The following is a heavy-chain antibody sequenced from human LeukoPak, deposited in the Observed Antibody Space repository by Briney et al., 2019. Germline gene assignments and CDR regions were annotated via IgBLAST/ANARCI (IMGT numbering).Heavy chain of an antibody. CDR1: GYSFTSYW. D-gene: IGHD2-2*01. CDR2: IYPGDCDT. CDR3: AGRDGYCSSTSCYADYYYGMDV. J-gene: IGHJ6*02. V-gene: IGHV5-51*01. Sequence: GESLKISCKGSGYSFTSYWIGWVRQMPGKGLEWMGIIYPGDCDTRYSPSFQGQVTISADKSISTAYLQWSSLKASDTAMYYCAGRDGYCSSTSCYADYYYGMDVWGQGTTVTASS.